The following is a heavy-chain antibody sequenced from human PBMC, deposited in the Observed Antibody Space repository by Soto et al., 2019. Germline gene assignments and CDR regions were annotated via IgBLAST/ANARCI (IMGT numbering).Heavy chain of an antibody. Sequence: ASVKVSCKASGYTFTSYGISWVRQAPGQGLEWMGWISAYNGNTNYAQKLQGRVTMTTDTSTSTAYMALRSLRSDDTAVYYCARDPGMVRGVKGPFDYWGQGTLVTVSS. CDR3: ARDPGMVRGVKGPFDY. D-gene: IGHD3-10*01. CDR2: ISAYNGNT. V-gene: IGHV1-18*01. CDR1: GYTFTSYG. J-gene: IGHJ4*02.